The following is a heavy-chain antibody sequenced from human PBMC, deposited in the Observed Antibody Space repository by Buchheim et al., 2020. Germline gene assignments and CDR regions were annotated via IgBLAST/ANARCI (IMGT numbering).Heavy chain of an antibody. Sequence: EVQVVESGGGLVQPGGSLRLSCVASGFTLSSHWMHWVRQAPGKGPVWVSHINSDGSRTTYADSVKGRFTISRENAKSTLYLQMNSLRVEDTAIYYCARDGHDSIDLDYWGEGTL. V-gene: IGHV3-74*03. CDR1: GFTLSSHW. J-gene: IGHJ4*02. D-gene: IGHD3-3*01. CDR2: INSDGSRT. CDR3: ARDGHDSIDLDY.